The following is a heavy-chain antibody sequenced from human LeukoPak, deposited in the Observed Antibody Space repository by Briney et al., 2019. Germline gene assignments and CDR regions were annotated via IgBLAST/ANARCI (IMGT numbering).Heavy chain of an antibody. Sequence: GSLRLSCAASGFIFDDYGMTWVRQVTGKGLEWVSGISRNGGSTGYADSVKGRFTISRDNAKNSLYLQMNSLRAEDTAVYYCTRRGAASDAFDIWGQGTMVTVSS. CDR1: GFIFDDYG. CDR3: TRRGAASDAFDI. CDR2: ISRNGGST. J-gene: IGHJ3*02. D-gene: IGHD3-16*01. V-gene: IGHV3-20*04.